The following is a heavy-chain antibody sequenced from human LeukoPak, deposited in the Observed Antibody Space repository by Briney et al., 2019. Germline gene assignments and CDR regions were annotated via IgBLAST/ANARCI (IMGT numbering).Heavy chain of an antibody. CDR1: GLIVTSNY. Sequence: GGSLRLSCAASGLIVTSNYMSWVRQAPGKGLEWVSIIYPGGTTYYEDSVKGRFSISRDHSNNILYLQMNSLRAEDTAVYYCARVAYYRVTADQITDAFDVWGHGTVVTVSS. CDR3: ARVAYYRVTADQITDAFDV. CDR2: IYPGGTT. D-gene: IGHD2-21*02. J-gene: IGHJ3*01. V-gene: IGHV3-53*01.